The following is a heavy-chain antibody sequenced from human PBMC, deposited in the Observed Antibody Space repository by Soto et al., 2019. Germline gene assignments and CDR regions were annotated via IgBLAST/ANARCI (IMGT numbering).Heavy chain of an antibody. V-gene: IGHV4-34*01. D-gene: IGHD6-19*01. CDR3: ARGVDAVD. CDR2: INHSGST. J-gene: IGHJ4*02. Sequence: QVQLQQWGAGLLKPSETLSLTCAVYGGSFSGYYWSWIRQPPGKGLEWIGEINHSGSTNYNPSLNSRVPISVDQSKNQFSLKLSSVTAADTPVYYCARGVDAVDWGQGTLVTVSS. CDR1: GGSFSGYY.